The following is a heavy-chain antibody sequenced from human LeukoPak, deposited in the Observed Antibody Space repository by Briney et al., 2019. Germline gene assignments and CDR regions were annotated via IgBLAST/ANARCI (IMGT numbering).Heavy chain of an antibody. Sequence: GASVKVSFTASGYIFTSYAMHWVRQAPGQRLEWMGWINAGNGNTKYSQKFQGRVTITRDTSASTAHMELSSLRSEDTAVYYCARGSGSYDYWGQGTLVTVSS. CDR3: ARGSGSYDY. V-gene: IGHV1-3*01. D-gene: IGHD1-26*01. J-gene: IGHJ4*02. CDR1: GYIFTSYA. CDR2: INAGNGNT.